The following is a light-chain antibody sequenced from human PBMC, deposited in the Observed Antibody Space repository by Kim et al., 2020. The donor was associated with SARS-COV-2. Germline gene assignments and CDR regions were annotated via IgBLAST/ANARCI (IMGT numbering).Light chain of an antibody. J-gene: IGKJ2*01. Sequence: EIVMTQSPATLSVSPGERATLSCRASQSVSSNLAWYQQKHGQAPRLLIYGASTRATGIPARFSGSGSGTEFTLSISSLQSEDFAVYYCQQYNQWPPYTFGQGTKLEI. CDR2: GAS. CDR3: QQYNQWPPYT. CDR1: QSVSSN. V-gene: IGKV3-15*01.